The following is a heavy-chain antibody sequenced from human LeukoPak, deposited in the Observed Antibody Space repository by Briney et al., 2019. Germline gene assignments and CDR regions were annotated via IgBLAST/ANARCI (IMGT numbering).Heavy chain of an antibody. CDR1: GFTFSTFA. CDR2: IFPSGGEI. V-gene: IGHV3-23*01. J-gene: IGHJ4*02. D-gene: IGHD5-18*01. CDR3: ATYRQVLLPFES. Sequence: GGSLRLSCAASGFTFSTFAMIWARQPPGKGLEWVSSIFPSGGEIHYAGSVRGRFTISRDNSKSILSLQMNSLIAEDTAIYYCATYRQVLLPFESWGQGTLVTVSS.